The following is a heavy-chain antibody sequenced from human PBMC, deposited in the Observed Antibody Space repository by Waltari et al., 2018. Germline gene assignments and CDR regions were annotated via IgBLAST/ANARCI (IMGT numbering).Heavy chain of an antibody. D-gene: IGHD6-19*01. CDR2: IRSKTYGGTA. V-gene: IGHV3-49*03. CDR1: GFTFGDYA. Sequence: EVQVEESGGGLVQPGRSLRLSCTASGFTFGDYAMSWFLQAPGKGLEWVGFIRSKTYGGTAEYAASVKGRFTISRDDSKSIASLQMDSLKTDDTAVYFCTRGGASVAPVYWGQGTLVTVSS. CDR3: TRGGASVAPVY. J-gene: IGHJ4*02.